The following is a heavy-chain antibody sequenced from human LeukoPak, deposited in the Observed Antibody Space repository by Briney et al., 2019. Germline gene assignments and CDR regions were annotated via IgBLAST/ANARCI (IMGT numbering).Heavy chain of an antibody. J-gene: IGHJ5*02. CDR3: VRNLFKAPDP. Sequence: GGSLRLSCAASGFTFSSYTMNWVRPAPGRGLEWVSSISGDGHSTYYADSVKGRFTISRDNSKNTLYLQMNSLRAEDTAVYYCVRNLFKAPDPWGQGTLVTVSS. D-gene: IGHD2-21*01. V-gene: IGHV3-23*01. CDR1: GFTFSSYT. CDR2: ISGDGHST.